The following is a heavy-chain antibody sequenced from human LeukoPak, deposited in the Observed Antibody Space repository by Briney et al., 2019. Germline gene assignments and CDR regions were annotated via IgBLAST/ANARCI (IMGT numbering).Heavy chain of an antibody. V-gene: IGHV5-51*01. CDR1: GYTFRYYW. J-gene: IGHJ4*02. Sequence: GESLKISCTGSGYTFRYYWIGWVRQMPGKGLEWMGIIYPDDSDTKYSPSFQGQVTISADKSISTAYLQWSSLKASDTAMYYCARRSLYSSSWYWYFDYWGQGTLVTVSS. D-gene: IGHD6-13*01. CDR3: ARRSLYSSSWYWYFDY. CDR2: IYPDDSDT.